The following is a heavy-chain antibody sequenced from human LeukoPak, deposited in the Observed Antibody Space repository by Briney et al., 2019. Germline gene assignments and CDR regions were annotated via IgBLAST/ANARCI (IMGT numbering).Heavy chain of an antibody. CDR3: AKDFRKSRLYYYYYYMDV. V-gene: IGHV3-30*18. Sequence: GGSLRLSCAASGFTFSSYGMHWVRQAPGKGLEWVAVISYDGSNKYYADSVKGRFTISRDNSKNTLYLQMNSLRAEDTAVYYCAKDFRKSRLYYYYYYMDVWGKGTTVTVSS. D-gene: IGHD5/OR15-5a*01. CDR1: GFTFSSYG. J-gene: IGHJ6*03. CDR2: ISYDGSNK.